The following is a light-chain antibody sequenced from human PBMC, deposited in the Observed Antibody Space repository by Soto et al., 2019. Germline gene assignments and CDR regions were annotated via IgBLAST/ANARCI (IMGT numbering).Light chain of an antibody. CDR2: KDT. J-gene: IGLJ1*01. Sequence: SYELTQPPSVSVSPGQTARITCSGDALPKQFASWYQQKPGQAPLLVIYKDTYRPSGIPERFSGSSSGTTVTLTTSGVQAEDEADYYCQSADSGGISFVFGTGTKVTVL. V-gene: IGLV3-25*02. CDR3: QSADSGGISFV. CDR1: ALPKQF.